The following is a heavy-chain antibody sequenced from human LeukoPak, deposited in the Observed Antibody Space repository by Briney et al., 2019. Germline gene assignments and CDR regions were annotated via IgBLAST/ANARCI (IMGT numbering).Heavy chain of an antibody. CDR2: ISSSSSYI. CDR1: GFTFSSYS. D-gene: IGHD1-26*01. V-gene: IGHV3-21*01. CDR3: ASSSTSGSYTFDY. J-gene: IGHJ4*02. Sequence: GGSLRLSCGTSGFTFSSYSMNWVRQAPGKGLEWVSSISSSSSYIYYADSVKGRFTISRDNAKNSLYLQMNSLRAEDTAVYYCASSSTSGSYTFDYWGQGTLVTVSS.